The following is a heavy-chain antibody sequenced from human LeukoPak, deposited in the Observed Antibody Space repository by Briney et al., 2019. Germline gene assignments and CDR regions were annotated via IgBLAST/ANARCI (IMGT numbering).Heavy chain of an antibody. D-gene: IGHD3-22*01. Sequence: SSETLSLTCTVSGGSISSYYWSWIRQPPGKGLEWIGYIYYSGSTNYNPSLKSRVTISVDTSKNQFSLKLSSVTAADTAVYYCARGVSDDSSGYYYDYWGQGTLVTVSS. CDR2: IYYSGST. CDR3: ARGVSDDSSGYYYDY. J-gene: IGHJ4*02. V-gene: IGHV4-59*01. CDR1: GGSISSYY.